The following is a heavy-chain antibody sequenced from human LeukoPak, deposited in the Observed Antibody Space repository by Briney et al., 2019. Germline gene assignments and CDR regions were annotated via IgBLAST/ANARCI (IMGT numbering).Heavy chain of an antibody. CDR1: GYTFTSHV. D-gene: IGHD3-22*01. Sequence: ASVKVSCKASGYTFTSHVINWVRQAPGQGLEWMGIINPSGGSTSYAQKFQGRVTMTRDMSTSTVYMELSSLRSEDTAVYYCARVRMYYDSSGYPFDYWGQGTLVTVSS. CDR2: INPSGGST. V-gene: IGHV1-46*01. CDR3: ARVRMYYDSSGYPFDY. J-gene: IGHJ4*02.